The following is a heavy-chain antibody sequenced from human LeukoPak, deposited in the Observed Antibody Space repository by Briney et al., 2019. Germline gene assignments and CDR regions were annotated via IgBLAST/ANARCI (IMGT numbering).Heavy chain of an antibody. Sequence: ASVEVSCKASGYTFTSYGISWVRQAPGQGLEWMGWISAYNGNTNYAQKLQGRVTMTTDTSTSTAYMELRSLRSDDTAVYYCARSDRRQYPRDYWGQGTLVTVSS. CDR2: ISAYNGNT. D-gene: IGHD2-2*01. CDR1: GYTFTSYG. CDR3: ARSDRRQYPRDY. V-gene: IGHV1-18*01. J-gene: IGHJ4*02.